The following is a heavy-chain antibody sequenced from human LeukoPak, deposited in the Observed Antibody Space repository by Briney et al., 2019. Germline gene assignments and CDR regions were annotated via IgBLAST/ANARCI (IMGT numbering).Heavy chain of an antibody. Sequence: GGSLRLSCAASGFSVSSNYMTWVRQAPGKGLQWVSVIYSVSDTFYGDSVKGRFTISRDNSKDTVSLQMNSLRADDTAVYYCARWGYDSSGSYWDNWGQGSLVTVSS. CDR2: IYSVSDT. D-gene: IGHD3-22*01. CDR1: GFSVSSNY. V-gene: IGHV3-53*01. J-gene: IGHJ4*02. CDR3: ARWGYDSSGSYWDN.